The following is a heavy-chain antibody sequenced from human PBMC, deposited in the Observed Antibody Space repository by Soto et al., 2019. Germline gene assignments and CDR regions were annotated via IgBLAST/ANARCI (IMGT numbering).Heavy chain of an antibody. D-gene: IGHD6-13*01. CDR2: IRSKANSYAT. J-gene: IGHJ4*02. Sequence: EVQLVESGGGLVQPGGSLTLSCAASGFTFSGSAMHWVRQASGKGLEWVGRIRSKANSYATAYAASVKGRFTISRDDSKNTAYLQMNSLKTEDTAVYYCTRHSIAAAVDYWGQGTLVTVSS. CDR3: TRHSIAAAVDY. CDR1: GFTFSGSA. V-gene: IGHV3-73*02.